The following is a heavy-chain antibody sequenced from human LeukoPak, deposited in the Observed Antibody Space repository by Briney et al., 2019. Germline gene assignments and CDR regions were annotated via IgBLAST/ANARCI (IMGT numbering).Heavy chain of an antibody. V-gene: IGHV4-39*07. Sequence: SETLSLTCTVSGGSISSSSYYWGWIRQPPGKGLEWIGSIYYSGSTYYNPSLKSRVTISVDTSKNQFSLKLSSVTAADTAVYYCAREEFITAAGNWGQGTLVTVSS. D-gene: IGHD6-13*01. CDR1: GGSISSSSYY. CDR2: IYYSGST. CDR3: AREEFITAAGN. J-gene: IGHJ4*02.